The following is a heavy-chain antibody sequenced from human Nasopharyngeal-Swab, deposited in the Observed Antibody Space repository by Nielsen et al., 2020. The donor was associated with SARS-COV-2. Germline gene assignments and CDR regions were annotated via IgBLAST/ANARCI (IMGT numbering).Heavy chain of an antibody. J-gene: IGHJ3*01. D-gene: IGHD4-17*01. CDR3: ARQIGDYGFDAFDV. Sequence: GESLKISCQGSGYTFTNNWITWVRQMPGKGLEWMGRIDPSDSYTYYSPSFQGHVIISADKSTNTAYMQWSSLKAPDTAMYYCARQIGDYGFDAFDVWGQGTMVTVSS. CDR1: GYTFTNNW. CDR2: IDPSDSYT. V-gene: IGHV5-10-1*01.